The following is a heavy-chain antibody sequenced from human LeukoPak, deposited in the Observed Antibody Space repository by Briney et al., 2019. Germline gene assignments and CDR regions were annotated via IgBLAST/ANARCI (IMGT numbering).Heavy chain of an antibody. CDR3: ARDKSDYYGSGSQYNWFDP. J-gene: IGHJ5*02. D-gene: IGHD3-10*01. CDR2: ISSSGSTI. CDR1: GFTFGNYA. Sequence: GGSLRLSCAASGFTFGNYAMTWVRQAPGKGLEWVSYISSSGSTIYYADSVKGRFTISRDNAKNSLYLQMNSLRAEDTAVYYCARDKSDYYGSGSQYNWFDPWGQGTLVTVSS. V-gene: IGHV3-48*03.